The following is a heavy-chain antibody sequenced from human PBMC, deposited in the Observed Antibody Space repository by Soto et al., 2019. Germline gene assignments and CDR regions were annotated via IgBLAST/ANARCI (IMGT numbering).Heavy chain of an antibody. V-gene: IGHV3-30*18. Sequence: GGSLRLSCAASGFTFSDYGMHWVRQAPGKGLEWVAVISYDSTNKYYGDSVKGRFTISRDNSKNTLYLQMNSLRAEDRAVYYCAKDHGFDEFQLLYYSYYGLGVRGQGTTVTVSS. J-gene: IGHJ6*02. CDR2: ISYDSTNK. D-gene: IGHD2-2*02. CDR3: AKDHGFDEFQLLYYSYYGLGV. CDR1: GFTFSDYG.